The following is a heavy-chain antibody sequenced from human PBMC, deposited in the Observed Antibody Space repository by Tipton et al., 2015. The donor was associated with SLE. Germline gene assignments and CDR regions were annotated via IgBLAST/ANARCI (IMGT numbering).Heavy chain of an antibody. CDR1: GDSITSDSYY. J-gene: IGHJ5*02. Sequence: TLSLTCSVTGDSITSDSYYWSWIRQPAGKRLEWIGRIYTSGRTSYNPSLQSRVSLSVDTSKNQFSLRLNSVTAADTAVYYCARQTRYYTAWFDPWGQGTLVTVSS. CDR3: ARQTRYYTAWFDP. CDR2: IYTSGRT. D-gene: IGHD3/OR15-3a*01. V-gene: IGHV4-61*02.